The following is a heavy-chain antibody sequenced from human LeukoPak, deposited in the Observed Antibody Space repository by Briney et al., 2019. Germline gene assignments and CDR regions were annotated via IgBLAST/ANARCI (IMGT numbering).Heavy chain of an antibody. CDR1: GGSISSSSYY. Sequence: PSETLSLTCTVSGGSISSSSYYWGWIRQPPGKGLEWIGSIYYSGSTYYNPSLKNRVTVSVDTSKNQFFLKLTSVTVADTAVYFCARPGDVEVNGGTLDYWGRGTLVTVSS. CDR3: ARPGDVEVNGGTLDY. CDR2: IYYSGST. J-gene: IGHJ4*02. D-gene: IGHD3-16*01. V-gene: IGHV4-39*01.